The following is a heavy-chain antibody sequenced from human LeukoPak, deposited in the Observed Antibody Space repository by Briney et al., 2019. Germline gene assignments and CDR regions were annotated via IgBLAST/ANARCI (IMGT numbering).Heavy chain of an antibody. V-gene: IGHV3-48*03. CDR3: ASDLHLPAAKDEAGH. Sequence: GGSLRLSCAASGFTFSSYEVNWVRQASGKGLEWVSYISSSGSTIYYADSVKGRFTISRDNAKNSLYLQMNSLRAEDTAVYYCASDLHLPAAKDEAGHWGQGTLVTVSS. CDR2: ISSSGSTI. D-gene: IGHD2-2*01. CDR1: GFTFSSYE. J-gene: IGHJ4*02.